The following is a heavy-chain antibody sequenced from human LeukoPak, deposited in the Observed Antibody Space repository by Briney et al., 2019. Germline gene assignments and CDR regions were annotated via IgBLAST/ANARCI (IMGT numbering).Heavy chain of an antibody. J-gene: IGHJ4*02. CDR3: ARGIAVAGRGAFDY. Sequence: SETLSLTCTVSGGSISSYYWGWIRQPPGKGLEWIGSIYHSGSTYYNPSLKSRVTISVDTSKNQFSLKLSSVTAADTAVYCCARGIAVAGRGAFDYWGQGTLVTVSS. V-gene: IGHV4-38-2*02. CDR2: IYHSGST. D-gene: IGHD6-19*01. CDR1: GGSISSYY.